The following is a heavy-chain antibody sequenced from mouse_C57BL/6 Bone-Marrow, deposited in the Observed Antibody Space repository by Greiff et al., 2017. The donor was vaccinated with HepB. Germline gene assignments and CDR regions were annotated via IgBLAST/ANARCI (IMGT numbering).Heavy chain of an antibody. V-gene: IGHV2-2*01. CDR2: IWSGGST. Sequence: VQLVESGPGLVQPSQSLSITCTVSGFSLTSYGVHWVRQSPGKGLEWLGVIWSGGSTDYNAAFISRLSISKDNSKSQVFFKMNSLQADDTAIYYCARGNWDGRYFDYWGQGTTLTVSS. D-gene: IGHD4-1*01. CDR3: ARGNWDGRYFDY. CDR1: GFSLTSYG. J-gene: IGHJ2*01.